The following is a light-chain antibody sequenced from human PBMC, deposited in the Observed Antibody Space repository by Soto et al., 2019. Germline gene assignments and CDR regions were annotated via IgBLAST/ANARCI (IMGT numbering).Light chain of an antibody. J-gene: IGKJ5*01. Sequence: EIVLTQSPGALALSPGERATLSCIASQSVTKNNLNWYQQKPGQAPRLLIYGASIRATGIPDRFSGSGSETDFTLPIRRLEPEDFALYYCQKYGSSAQINCGQGTRRELK. CDR3: QKYGSSAQIN. V-gene: IGKV3-20*01. CDR1: QSVTKNN. CDR2: GAS.